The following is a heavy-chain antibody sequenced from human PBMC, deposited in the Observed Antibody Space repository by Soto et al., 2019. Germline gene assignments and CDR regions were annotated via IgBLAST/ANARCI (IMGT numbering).Heavy chain of an antibody. CDR3: ARARYDILPPY. D-gene: IGHD3-9*01. CDR2: IYYSGST. CDR1: GGSISSSSYY. Sequence: TSETLSLTCTVSGGSISSSSYYWGWIRQPPGKGLEWIGSIYYSGSTYYNPSLKSRVTISVDTSKNQFSLKLSSVTAADTAVYYCARARYDILPPYWGQGTLVTVSS. V-gene: IGHV4-39*01. J-gene: IGHJ4*02.